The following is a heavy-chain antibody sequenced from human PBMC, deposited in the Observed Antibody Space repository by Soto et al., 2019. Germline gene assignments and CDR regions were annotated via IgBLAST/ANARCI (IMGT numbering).Heavy chain of an antibody. CDR1: GFTFSSYS. V-gene: IGHV3-48*02. J-gene: IGHJ6*02. D-gene: IGHD6-13*01. CDR2: ISSSSSTI. Sequence: GGSLRLSCAASGFTFSSYSMNWVRQAPGKGLEWVSYISSSSSTIYYADSVKGRFTISRDNAKNSLYLQMNSLRDEDTAVYYCARDLEWSSSPGGMDVWGQGTTVTVSS. CDR3: ARDLEWSSSPGGMDV.